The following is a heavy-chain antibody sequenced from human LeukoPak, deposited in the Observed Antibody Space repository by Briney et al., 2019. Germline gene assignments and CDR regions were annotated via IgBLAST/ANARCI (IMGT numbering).Heavy chain of an antibody. Sequence: EGSLRLSCAASGFIFGDYGMQWVRQAPGKGLEWVSFIRYDGSNKYYPDSVRGRFTISRDNSKNTLYLQMNSLRAEDTAIYYCARDRTIAAAGTPADYWGQGTLVTVSS. CDR1: GFIFGDYG. V-gene: IGHV3-30*02. J-gene: IGHJ4*02. CDR3: ARDRTIAAAGTPADY. CDR2: IRYDGSNK. D-gene: IGHD6-13*01.